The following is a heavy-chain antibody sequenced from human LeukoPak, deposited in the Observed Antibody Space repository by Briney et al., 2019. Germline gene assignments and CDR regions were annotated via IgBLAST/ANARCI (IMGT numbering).Heavy chain of an antibody. J-gene: IGHJ4*02. CDR1: GFTVSNKY. D-gene: IGHD1-7*01. Sequence: PGGSLRLSCAASGFTVSNKYMTWVRQAPGKGLEWVSLIYSDGRTYYADSVKGRCTISRDNSKNTLYLQMNSLRVEDTAVYYCTRLSGDNWNYGGNFDSWGQGTLVTVSS. V-gene: IGHV3-53*01. CDR3: TRLSGDNWNYGGNFDS. CDR2: IYSDGRT.